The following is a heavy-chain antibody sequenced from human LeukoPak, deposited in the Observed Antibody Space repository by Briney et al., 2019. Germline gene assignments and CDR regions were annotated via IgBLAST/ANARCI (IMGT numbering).Heavy chain of an antibody. V-gene: IGHV4-59*01. Sequence: SETLSLTCTISGGSISSYYWSWIRQPPGKGLEWIGYIYYSGSTNYNPSLKSRVTISVDTSKNQFSLKLSSVTAADTAVYYCARVFESAAGYYMDVWGKGTTVTVSS. J-gene: IGHJ6*03. CDR2: IYYSGST. CDR1: GGSISSYY. CDR3: ARVFESAAGYYMDV. D-gene: IGHD3-3*01.